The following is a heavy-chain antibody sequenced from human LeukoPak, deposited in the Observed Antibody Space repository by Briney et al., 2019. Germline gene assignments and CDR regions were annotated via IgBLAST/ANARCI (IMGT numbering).Heavy chain of an antibody. CDR1: GFTFSDYY. CDR2: VSHSGRTM. Sequence: GGSLRLSCAACGFTFSDYYMSWIRQAPGKGLEWVSYVSHSGRTMYYADSVKGRFTISRDNAKNSLYLQMNSLRAGDTAVYYCVRDSIVRGDIGNDMDVWGKGTTVTVSS. CDR3: VRDSIVRGDIGNDMDV. V-gene: IGHV3-11*01. D-gene: IGHD2-8*01. J-gene: IGHJ6*03.